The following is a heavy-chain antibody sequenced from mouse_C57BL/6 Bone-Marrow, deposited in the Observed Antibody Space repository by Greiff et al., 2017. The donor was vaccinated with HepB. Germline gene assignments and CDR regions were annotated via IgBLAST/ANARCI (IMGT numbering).Heavy chain of an antibody. D-gene: IGHD1-1*01. J-gene: IGHJ4*01. CDR3: ARSVRYYGSSYDYAMDY. CDR2: IWTGGGT. CDR1: GFSLTSYA. Sequence: QVQLQQSGPGLVAPSQSLSITCTVSGFSLTSYAISWVRQPPGKGLEWLGVIWTGGGTNYNSALKSRLSISKDNSKSQGFLKMNSLQTDDTARYYCARSVRYYGSSYDYAMDYWGQGTSVTVSS. V-gene: IGHV2-9-1*01.